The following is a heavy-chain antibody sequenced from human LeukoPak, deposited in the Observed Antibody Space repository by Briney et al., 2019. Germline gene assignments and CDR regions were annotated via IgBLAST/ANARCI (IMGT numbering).Heavy chain of an antibody. V-gene: IGHV3-21*01. D-gene: IGHD4-11*01. CDR3: ARVMMGATVTTFHYYCMDV. Sequence: GGSLRLSCAACGFTFSHYTIGWVRQAPGKGLERVASITSSSSHIYYADSVKGRFTIPRDNAKNEVYLQMNSLRGEDTAIYYCARVMMGATVTTFHYYCMDVWGVGTAVTVSS. CDR2: ITSSSSHI. J-gene: IGHJ6*03. CDR1: GFTFSHYT.